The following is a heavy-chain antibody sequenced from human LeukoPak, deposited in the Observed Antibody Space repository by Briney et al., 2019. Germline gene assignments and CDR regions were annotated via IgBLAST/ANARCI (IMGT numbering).Heavy chain of an antibody. CDR2: IRYDGSNK. V-gene: IGHV3-30*02. CDR1: GFTFSSYG. D-gene: IGHD3-10*01. CDR3: AKGIGSGSYPFDY. J-gene: IGHJ4*02. Sequence: GGPLRLSCAASGFTFSSYGMHWVRQAPGKGLEWVAFIRYDGSNKYYADSVKGRFTISRDNSKNTLYLQMNSLRAEDTAVYYCAKGIGSGSYPFDYWGQGTLVTVSS.